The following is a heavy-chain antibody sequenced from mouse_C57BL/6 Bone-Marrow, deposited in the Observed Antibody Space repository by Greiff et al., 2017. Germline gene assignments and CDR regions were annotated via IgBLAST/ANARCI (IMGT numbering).Heavy chain of an antibody. D-gene: IGHD1-1*01. J-gene: IGHJ1*03. CDR3: ARPPYYYGSSYENFDV. Sequence: EVHLVESGGGLVKPGGSLKLSCAASGFTFSSYTMSWVRQTPEKRLEWVATISGGGGNTYYPDSVKGRFTISRDNAKNTLYLQMSSLRSEDTALYYCARPPYYYGSSYENFDVWGTGTTVTVSS. CDR2: ISGGGGNT. V-gene: IGHV5-9*01. CDR1: GFTFSSYT.